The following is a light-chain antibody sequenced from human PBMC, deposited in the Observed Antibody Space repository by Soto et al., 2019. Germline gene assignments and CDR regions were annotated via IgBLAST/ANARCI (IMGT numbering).Light chain of an antibody. J-gene: IGLJ1*01. CDR3: CSYAGSTPYV. CDR1: SSDVGSYNP. Sequence: QSVLTQPAAVSGAPGQSITISRTGTSSDVGSYNPVSWYQQHPGKTPKLMIYEGIKRPSGVSNRFSGSKSGNTASLTISGLQAEDEADYYCCSYAGSTPYVFGPGPKVTVL. V-gene: IGLV2-23*01. CDR2: EGI.